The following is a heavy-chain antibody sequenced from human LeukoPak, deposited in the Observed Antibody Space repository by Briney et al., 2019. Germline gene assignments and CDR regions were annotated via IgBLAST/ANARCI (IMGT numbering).Heavy chain of an antibody. CDR1: GFTFSSYS. CDR3: ARDRETMDPDAFDI. D-gene: IGHD3-10*01. V-gene: IGHV3-21*01. Sequence: PGGSLRLSCAASGFTFSSYSMNWVRQAPGKGLEWVSSISSSSSYIYYADSVKGRFTISRDNAKNSLYLQMNSLRAEDTAVYYCARDRETMDPDAFDIWGQGTMVTVSS. CDR2: ISSSSSYI. J-gene: IGHJ3*02.